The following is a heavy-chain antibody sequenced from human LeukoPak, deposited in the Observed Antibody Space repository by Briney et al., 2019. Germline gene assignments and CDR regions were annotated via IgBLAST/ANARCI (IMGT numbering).Heavy chain of an antibody. V-gene: IGHV1-18*01. J-gene: IGHJ4*02. CDR3: AREDSSGWLDC. CDR1: GYTFSSYG. Sequence: GASVKVSCKASGYTFSSYGFSWVRQAPGQGLEWMGWINTSNGNTNYAQQLQGRVTMTTDTSTSTAYMELRSLRSDDTAVYYCAREDSSGWLDCWGQGTLVTVSS. D-gene: IGHD6-19*01. CDR2: INTSNGNT.